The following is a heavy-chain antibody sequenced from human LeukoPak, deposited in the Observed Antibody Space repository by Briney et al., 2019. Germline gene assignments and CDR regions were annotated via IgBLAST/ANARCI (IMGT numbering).Heavy chain of an antibody. CDR3: AKEPYSGSQLLDY. CDR1: GFTFSDYY. V-gene: IGHV3-11*01. CDR2: ITSSGTNI. Sequence: GGSLRLSCAASGFTFSDYYMSWIRQAPGKGLEWVSYITSSGTNIYYADSVKGRFTISRDNSKNTLYLQMNSLRAEDTAVYYCAKEPYSGSQLLDYWGQGTLVTVSS. D-gene: IGHD1-26*01. J-gene: IGHJ4*02.